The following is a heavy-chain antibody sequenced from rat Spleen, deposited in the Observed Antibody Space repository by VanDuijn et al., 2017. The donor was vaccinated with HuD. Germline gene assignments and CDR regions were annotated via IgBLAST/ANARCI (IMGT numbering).Heavy chain of an antibody. V-gene: IGHV5-29*01. D-gene: IGHD2-5*01. CDR1: GFPFRNYG. J-gene: IGHJ2*01. Sequence: EVQLVESGGGLVQPGRSLKLSCAASGFPFRNYGMAWVRQAPTKGLEWVAAISYDGSSIYYRDSVMGRFTISRDNAKSTLYLQMNSPTSEDTATYYCTRGGYFRHWGQGVMVTVSS. CDR3: TRGGYFRH. CDR2: ISYDGSSI.